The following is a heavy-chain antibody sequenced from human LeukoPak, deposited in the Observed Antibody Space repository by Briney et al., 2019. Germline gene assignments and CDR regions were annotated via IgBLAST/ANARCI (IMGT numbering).Heavy chain of an antibody. D-gene: IGHD3-10*02. Sequence: GGSLRLSCAASGFTLSTYNMNWVRQPPGKGLEWVSYISSTSTTIYYADSVKGRFTISRDNAKNSLYLQMNSLRAEDTAVYYCAELGITMIGGVWGKGTTVTISS. V-gene: IGHV3-48*04. CDR1: GFTLSTYN. CDR2: ISSTSTTI. J-gene: IGHJ6*04. CDR3: AELGITMIGGV.